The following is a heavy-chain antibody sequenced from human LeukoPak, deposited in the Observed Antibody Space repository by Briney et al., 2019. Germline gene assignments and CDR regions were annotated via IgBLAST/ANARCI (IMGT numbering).Heavy chain of an antibody. D-gene: IGHD1-26*01. CDR2: ISGSGGST. V-gene: IGHV3-23*01. CDR3: ARIWRVGTTYYYAMDV. Sequence: PGGSLRLSCAASGFTFSSYAMSWVRQAPGKGLEWVSAISGSGGSTYYADSVKGRFTISRDNSKNTLYLQMNSLRAEDTAVYYCARIWRVGTTYYYAMDVWGQGTTVTVSS. CDR1: GFTFSSYA. J-gene: IGHJ6*02.